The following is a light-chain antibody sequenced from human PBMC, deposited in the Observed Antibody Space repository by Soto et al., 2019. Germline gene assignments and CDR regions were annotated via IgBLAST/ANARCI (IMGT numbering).Light chain of an antibody. CDR1: SSDVGGYNY. CDR2: EVS. J-gene: IGLJ1*01. CDR3: SSYTSSSTLYV. Sequence: QSVLTQPASVSGSPGQSITISCIGTSSDVGGYNYVSWYQQHPGKAPKLMIYEVSFRPSGVSNRFSGSKSGNTASLTISGLQAEDESDYYCSSYTSSSTLYVFGTGTKLTVL. V-gene: IGLV2-14*01.